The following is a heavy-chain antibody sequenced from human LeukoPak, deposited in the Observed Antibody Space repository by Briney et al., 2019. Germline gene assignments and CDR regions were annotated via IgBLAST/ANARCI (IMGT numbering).Heavy chain of an antibody. CDR2: ISPENGDT. Sequence: ASVKVSCKASGGTFSNYAISWVRQAPGQGLEWMGWISPENGDTNYAQTFQDRVTMTTDTSTNTAYMELRSLTSDDTAVYFCARVFGYYYFYMDVWGEGTTVIISS. J-gene: IGHJ6*03. CDR3: ARVFGYYYFYMDV. CDR1: GGTFSNYA. V-gene: IGHV1-18*01. D-gene: IGHD3/OR15-3a*01.